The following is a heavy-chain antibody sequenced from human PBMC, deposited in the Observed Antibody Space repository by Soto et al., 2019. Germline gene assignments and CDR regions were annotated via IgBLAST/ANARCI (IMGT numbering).Heavy chain of an antibody. CDR1: GLTFSDYY. V-gene: IGHV3-11*01. J-gene: IGHJ4*02. D-gene: IGHD3-3*01. Sequence: GSLRLSCAASGLTFSDYYMSWIRQAPGKGLEWVSYISSSGSTIYYAVSVKGRFTISSDNGKNSQYLQMNSLRAEDTAVYCCVRSGPVRYVFWRGYLNCWGQGNLGTVSS. CDR2: ISSSGSTI. CDR3: VRSGPVRYVFWRGYLNC.